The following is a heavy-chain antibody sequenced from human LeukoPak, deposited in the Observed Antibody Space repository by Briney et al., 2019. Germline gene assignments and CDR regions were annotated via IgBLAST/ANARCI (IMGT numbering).Heavy chain of an antibody. Sequence: PSETLSLTCAVYGGSFSGYYWSWIRQPPGKGLEWIGEINHSGSTNYNPSLKSRVTISVDTSKNQFSLKLSSVTAADTAVYYCARAGGRWLRLNWFDPWGQGTLVTVSS. CDR2: INHSGST. J-gene: IGHJ5*02. D-gene: IGHD5-12*01. V-gene: IGHV4-34*01. CDR3: ARAGGRWLRLNWFDP. CDR1: GGSFSGYY.